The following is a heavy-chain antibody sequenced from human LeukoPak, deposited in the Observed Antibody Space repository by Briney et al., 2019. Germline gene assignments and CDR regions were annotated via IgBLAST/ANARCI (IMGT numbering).Heavy chain of an antibody. CDR1: GGSISSLY. D-gene: IGHD3-10*01. CDR3: ARLGLGDEACWFDP. Sequence: SETLSPTCSVSGGSISSLYWSWIRQPPGKGLEGIGFVYYSGRTNYNPSLKSRVTMSVDTSKSEFSLRLSSVTAVDTAMYYCARLGLGDEACWFDPWGQGTLVTVSS. V-gene: IGHV4-59*01. J-gene: IGHJ5*02. CDR2: VYYSGRT.